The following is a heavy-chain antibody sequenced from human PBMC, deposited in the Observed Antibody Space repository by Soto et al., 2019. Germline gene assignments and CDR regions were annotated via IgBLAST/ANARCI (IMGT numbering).Heavy chain of an antibody. CDR3: ASSTYSGYANDAFDI. CDR2: IKQDGSEK. Sequence: EVQLVESGGGLVQPGGSLRLSCAASGFTFSSYWMSWVRQAPGKGLEWVANIKQDGSEKYYVDSVKGRFTISRDNAKNSLYLQMNSLRAEDTAVYYCASSTYSGYANDAFDIWGQGTMVTVSS. J-gene: IGHJ3*02. CDR1: GFTFSSYW. D-gene: IGHD5-12*01. V-gene: IGHV3-7*05.